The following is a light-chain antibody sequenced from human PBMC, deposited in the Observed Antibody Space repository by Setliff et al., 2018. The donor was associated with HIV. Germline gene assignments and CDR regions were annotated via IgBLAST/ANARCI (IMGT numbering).Light chain of an antibody. CDR1: SSDVGGYDF. CDR3: ASYRSPANYV. J-gene: IGLJ1*01. CDR2: DVS. Sequence: QSVLTQPASVSGSPGQSITISCIGTSSDVGGYDFVSWYQQRPGKAPKLIIFDVSERPSGVSHRFSGSKSGNTASLTISGLQTEDEADYFCASYRSPANYVFGIGTKVTV. V-gene: IGLV2-14*03.